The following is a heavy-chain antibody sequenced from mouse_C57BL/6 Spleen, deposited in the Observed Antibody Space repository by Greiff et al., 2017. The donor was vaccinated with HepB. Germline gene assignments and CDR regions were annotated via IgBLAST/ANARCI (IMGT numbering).Heavy chain of an antibody. V-gene: IGHV2-2*01. J-gene: IGHJ1*03. CDR2: IWSGGST. CDR3: ARTRGYFDV. Sequence: VQLQQSGPGLVQPSQSLSITCTVSGFSLTSYGVHWVRQSPGKGLEWLGVIWSGGSTDYNAAFISRLSISKDNSKSQVFFKMNSLQADDTARYYCARTRGYFDVWCTGTTVTVSS. CDR1: GFSLTSYG.